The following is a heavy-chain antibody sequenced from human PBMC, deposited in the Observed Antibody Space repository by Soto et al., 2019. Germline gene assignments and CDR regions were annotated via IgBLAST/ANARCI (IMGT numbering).Heavy chain of an antibody. CDR2: IITIFGTT. CDR3: ARASDGSGSSYNA. V-gene: IGHV1-69*12. D-gene: IGHD3-10*01. J-gene: IGHJ4*02. CDR1: GGTFSDYP. Sequence: QVQLVQSGAEVKKPGSSVKVSCKASGGTFSDYPISWVRQAPGQGLEWMGEIITIFGTTNYAQKFKGRVTIDADESTGTAYMELSSLRSEDTAVYYCARASDGSGSSYNAWGQGTLVTVS.